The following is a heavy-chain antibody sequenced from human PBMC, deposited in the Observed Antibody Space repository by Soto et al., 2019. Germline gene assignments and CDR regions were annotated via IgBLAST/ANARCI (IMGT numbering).Heavy chain of an antibody. Sequence: SETLSLTCTVSGGSISSGDYYWSWIRQPPGKGLEWIGYIYYSGSTYYNPSLKSRVTISVDTSKNQFSLKLSSVTAADTAVYYCAGYYGDYVNQNWFDPWGQGTLVTVSS. CDR2: IYYSGST. D-gene: IGHD4-17*01. V-gene: IGHV4-30-4*01. CDR1: GGSISSGDYY. CDR3: AGYYGDYVNQNWFDP. J-gene: IGHJ5*02.